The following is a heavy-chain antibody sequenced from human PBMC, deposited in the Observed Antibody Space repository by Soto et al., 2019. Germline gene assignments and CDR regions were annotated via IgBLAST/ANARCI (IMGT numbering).Heavy chain of an antibody. J-gene: IGHJ4*02. V-gene: IGHV3-53*01. CDR1: GFNVSINY. CDR2: LYGDGNP. Sequence: EVQLVESGGGLIQPGGSLRLSCAASGFNVSINYMSWVRQAPGKGLEWVSVLYGDGNPYYADSVKGRFTLSRDDSKNTLYLQMNSLRAEDTAVYYCSRATWMDTTTLTGYWGQGTLVTVSS. CDR3: SRATWMDTTTLTGY. D-gene: IGHD5-18*01.